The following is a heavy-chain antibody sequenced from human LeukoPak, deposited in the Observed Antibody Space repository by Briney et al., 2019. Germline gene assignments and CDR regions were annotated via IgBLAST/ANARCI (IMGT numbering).Heavy chain of an antibody. D-gene: IGHD2-15*01. CDR3: ARGFKLSDYYYYMDV. Sequence: PSETLSLTCAVYGGSFSGYYWSWIRQPPGKGLEWIGEINHSGSTNYNPSLKSRVTISVDTSKNQFSLKLSSVTAADTAVYYCARGFKLSDYYYYMDVWGKGTTVTVSS. CDR2: INHSGST. V-gene: IGHV4-34*01. CDR1: GGSFSGYY. J-gene: IGHJ6*03.